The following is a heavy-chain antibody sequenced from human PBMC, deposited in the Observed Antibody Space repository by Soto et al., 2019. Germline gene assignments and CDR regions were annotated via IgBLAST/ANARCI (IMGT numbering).Heavy chain of an antibody. Sequence: SETLYLTCAVYCGSVSGYYWSWIRQHPGKGLEWIGEINHSGSTNYNPSLKSRVTISVDTSKNQFSLKLSSVTAADTAVYYCARGRRGYSYGYSGYWGQGTLVTVSS. J-gene: IGHJ4*02. CDR2: INHSGST. CDR1: CGSVSGYY. D-gene: IGHD5-18*01. CDR3: ARGRRGYSYGYSGY. V-gene: IGHV4-34*01.